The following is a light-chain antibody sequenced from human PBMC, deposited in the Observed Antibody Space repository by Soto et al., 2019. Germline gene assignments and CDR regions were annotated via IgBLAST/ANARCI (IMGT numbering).Light chain of an antibody. CDR2: GAS. Sequence: EIVLAQSPGTLSLSPGERATLSCRASQSVSGVSSAYLAWYQQKPGQAPRLLIYGASRRATGIPDRFSGSGSATDFTLTISRLEPEDFAVYYCQQYASSPTFGQGTKVEIK. J-gene: IGKJ1*01. CDR3: QQYASSPT. V-gene: IGKV3-20*01. CDR1: QSVSGVSSAY.